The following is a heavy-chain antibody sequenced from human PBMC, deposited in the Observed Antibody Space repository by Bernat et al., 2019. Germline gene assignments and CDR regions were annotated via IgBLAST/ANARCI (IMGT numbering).Heavy chain of an antibody. CDR2: ISYNGNTK. V-gene: IGHV3-30-3*01. Sequence: QVQLVESGGGVVQPGRSLRLSCTASGFTFSDYAMHWVRQAPGKGLEWVALISYNGNTKYYGDSVRDRFTISGDNSKNTLYLQMSSLRVEDTAVYYCARDRNLWYSTSWFDAFDVWGQGTRVTVS. D-gene: IGHD6-13*01. CDR3: ARDRNLWYSTSWFDAFDV. J-gene: IGHJ3*01. CDR1: GFTFSDYA.